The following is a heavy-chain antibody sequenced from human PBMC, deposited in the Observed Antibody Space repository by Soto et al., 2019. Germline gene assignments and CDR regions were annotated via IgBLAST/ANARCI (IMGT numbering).Heavy chain of an antibody. Sequence: SLRLSCAASGFTFSNYGIHWVRQAPGKGLEWVAVISNDGSNKYYADSVKGRFTISRDNSKNTLYLQMNSLRAEDTAVYHCAIDFYGSWGQGTLVTVSS. CDR2: ISNDGSNK. V-gene: IGHV3-30*03. D-gene: IGHD4-17*01. J-gene: IGHJ4*02. CDR1: GFTFSNYG. CDR3: AIDFYGS.